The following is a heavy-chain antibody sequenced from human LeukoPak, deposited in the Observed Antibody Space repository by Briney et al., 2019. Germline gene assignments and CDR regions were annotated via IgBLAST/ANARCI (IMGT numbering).Heavy chain of an antibody. CDR1: GYTFTDYY. D-gene: IGHD4-17*01. V-gene: IGHV1-2*02. CDR3: ARGDYDDYLRIDY. Sequence: ASVKVSCKASGYTFTDYYMHWVRQAPGQGLEWMGCIHPNSGGTNYAQKFQGRVTMTRDTSISTAYMELSSLRSDDTAVYYCARGDYDDYLRIDYWGQGTLVTVSS. J-gene: IGHJ4*02. CDR2: IHPNSGGT.